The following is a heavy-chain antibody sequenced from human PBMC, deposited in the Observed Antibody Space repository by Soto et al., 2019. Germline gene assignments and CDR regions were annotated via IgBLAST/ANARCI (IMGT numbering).Heavy chain of an antibody. V-gene: IGHV1-2*02. J-gene: IGHJ6*03. CDR3: ARESGGATATLDYYYFSMDV. CDR1: GDSFSAYY. Sequence: QVQLVQSGAEVKKPGASGKVSCKTSGDSFSAYYLHWVRQAPGQGLEWLGWINPNGGATKYAQEFRGRVAMTRDTSIRTAYLELTSLRSDDTAIYYCARESGGATATLDYYYFSMDVWGTGTTVTVSS. CDR2: INPNGGAT. D-gene: IGHD5-12*01.